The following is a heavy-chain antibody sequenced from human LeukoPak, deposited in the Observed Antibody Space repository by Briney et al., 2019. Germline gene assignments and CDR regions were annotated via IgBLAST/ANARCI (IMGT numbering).Heavy chain of an antibody. J-gene: IGHJ4*02. V-gene: IGHV6-1*01. D-gene: IGHD6-13*01. CDR1: GDIVSSYTAA. CDR2: TYYRSKWYN. Sequence: SHTLSLTCAISGDIVSSYTAAWNWIRQSPSRGLEWLGRTYYRSKWYNEYAESAKSRIIIIPDTSKNQFSLHLSSVTPEDTAVYYCGRDDSSWFITDWGQGILVTVSS. CDR3: GRDDSSWFITD.